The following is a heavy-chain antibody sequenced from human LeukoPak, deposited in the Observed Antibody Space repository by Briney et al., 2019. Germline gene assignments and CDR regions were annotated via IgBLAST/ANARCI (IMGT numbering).Heavy chain of an antibody. V-gene: IGHV1-18*01. CDR1: GYTIINYA. J-gene: IGHJ4*02. CDR3: ARERPYYFDY. CDR2: ISAYNGNT. Sequence: ASVKISCKTSGYTIINYAMIWVRQAPGQGLEWMGWISAYNGNTNYAQKLQGRVTMTTDTSTSTAYMELRSLRSDDTAVYYCARERPYYFDYWGQGTLVTVSS.